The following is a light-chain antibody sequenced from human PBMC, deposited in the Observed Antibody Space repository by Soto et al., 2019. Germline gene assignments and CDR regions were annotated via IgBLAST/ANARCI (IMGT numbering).Light chain of an antibody. CDR1: QDIGSW. V-gene: IGKV1-12*01. CDR2: VAS. J-gene: IGKJ2*01. Sequence: DIQMTQSPSSVSASVGDRVTITCRASQDIGSWLAWYQQKPGQAPKLLIYVASSLQSGVPSRFTGSVSGTDFILIISSLQPEDFATYYCQQANSFPYTFGQGTKLEIK. CDR3: QQANSFPYT.